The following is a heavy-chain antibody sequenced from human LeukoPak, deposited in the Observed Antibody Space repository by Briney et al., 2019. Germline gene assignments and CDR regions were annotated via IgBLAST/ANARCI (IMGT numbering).Heavy chain of an antibody. CDR3: ARMFLSRNRSDY. CDR2: INPNSGGT. V-gene: IGHV1-2*02. J-gene: IGHJ4*02. D-gene: IGHD3-3*01. Sequence: ASVKLSCKASGYTFTGYYMHWVRQAPGQGLEWIGWINPNSGGTNYAQKVQGRVTMTRDTSMSTVYMELSRLRSDDTAVYYCARMFLSRNRSDYWGQGTLVTVSS. CDR1: GYTFTGYY.